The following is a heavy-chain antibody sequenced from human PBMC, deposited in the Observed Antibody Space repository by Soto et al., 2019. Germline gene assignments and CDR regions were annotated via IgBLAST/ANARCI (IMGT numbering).Heavy chain of an antibody. CDR3: ARGMTTATTFDY. D-gene: IGHD4-17*01. CDR2: IYHSGST. J-gene: IGHJ4*02. V-gene: IGHV4-30-2*01. CDR1: GGSISSDSYY. Sequence: SETLSLTCTVSGGSISSDSYYCNWIRQPPGKGLEWIGYIYHSGSTYYNPSLKSRVTISVDRSKNQFSLKLSSVTAADTAVYYCARGMTTATTFDYWGQGTLVTVSS.